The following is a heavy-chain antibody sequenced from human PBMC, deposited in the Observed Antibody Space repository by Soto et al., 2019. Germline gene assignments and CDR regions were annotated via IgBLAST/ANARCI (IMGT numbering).Heavy chain of an antibody. D-gene: IGHD3-3*01. CDR3: ARLIYDFWSGLTQYYFDY. J-gene: IGHJ4*02. CDR1: GGSISSYY. Sequence: SETLSRTFTVSGGSISSYYWSWIRQPAGKGLGWIGRIYTSGSINYNPSLKSRVTMSVDRSKNQFSLTLSSVTAADPGVYYCARLIYDFWSGLTQYYFDYWGQGTLVTVSS. V-gene: IGHV4-4*07. CDR2: IYTSGSI.